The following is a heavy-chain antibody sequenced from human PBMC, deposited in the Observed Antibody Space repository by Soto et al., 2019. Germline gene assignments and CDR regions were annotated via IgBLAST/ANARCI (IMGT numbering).Heavy chain of an antibody. CDR1: GGSISSSNW. Sequence: SETLSLTCAVSGGSISSSNWWSWVRQPPGKGLEWIGEIYHSGSTNYNPSLKSRVTISVDKSKTQFSLKLSSVTAADPAGHHCEREGRGKGVRPGRGGDYWGQGTLVTVSS. CDR2: IYHSGST. CDR3: EREGRGKGVRPGRGGDY. D-gene: IGHD3-16*01. V-gene: IGHV4-4*02. J-gene: IGHJ4*02.